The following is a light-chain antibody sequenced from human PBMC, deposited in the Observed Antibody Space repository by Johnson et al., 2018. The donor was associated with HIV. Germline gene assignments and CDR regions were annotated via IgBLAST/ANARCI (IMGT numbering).Light chain of an antibody. CDR3: GTWDSSLSARYV. V-gene: IGLV1-51*01. CDR1: SSNIGNNY. J-gene: IGLJ1*01. CDR2: DNN. Sequence: LTQPPSVSAAPGQKVTSSCSGSSSNIGNNYVSWYQQLPGTAPKLLIYDNNKRPSGIPDRFSASKSGTSATLGITGLQTGDEADYYCGTWDSSLSARYVFGTWTKVTVL.